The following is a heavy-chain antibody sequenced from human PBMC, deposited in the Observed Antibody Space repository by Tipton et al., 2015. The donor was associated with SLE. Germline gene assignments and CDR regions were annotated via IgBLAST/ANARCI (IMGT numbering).Heavy chain of an antibody. V-gene: IGHV4-31*03. D-gene: IGHD5-12*01. Sequence: LVKPTQTLSLTCTVSGGSISSDDYYWTWIRQHPGKGLEWIGHMSYSGSTYYNPSLKSRITISVDTSKSHFSLKLSSVTAADTAVYYCARGGVGGYDYFDHWGQGTLVTVSS. CDR3: ARGGVGGYDYFDH. CDR2: MSYSGST. J-gene: IGHJ4*02. CDR1: GGSISSDDYY.